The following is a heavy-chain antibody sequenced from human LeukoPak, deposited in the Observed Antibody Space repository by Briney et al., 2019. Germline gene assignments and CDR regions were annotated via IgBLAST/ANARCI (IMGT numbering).Heavy chain of an antibody. V-gene: IGHV3-23*01. CDR2: ITGSVGTT. D-gene: IGHD6-19*01. CDR3: AKDTSGWYDLGSFDI. J-gene: IGHJ3*02. Sequence: GGSLRLSCAASGFTFSNYAMNWVRQAPGKGLERVSVITGSVGTTFYADSVKGRFTISRDNSKNTLYLQMYSLRAEDTAKYYCAKDTSGWYDLGSFDIWGQGTMVTVSS. CDR1: GFTFSNYA.